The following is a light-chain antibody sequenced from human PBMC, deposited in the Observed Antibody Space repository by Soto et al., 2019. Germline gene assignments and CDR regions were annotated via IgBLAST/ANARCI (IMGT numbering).Light chain of an antibody. CDR1: QSVSSSY. V-gene: IGKV3-20*01. Sequence: EIVLTQSPGTLSLSPGERATLSCRASQSVSSSYLAWYQQKPGQAPRLLIYGASSRATGLPDRFSGSGSGTDLTLTISILEPEDFAVYYCQQYGSSPPYTFGQGTRLEIK. CDR3: QQYGSSPPYT. J-gene: IGKJ5*01. CDR2: GAS.